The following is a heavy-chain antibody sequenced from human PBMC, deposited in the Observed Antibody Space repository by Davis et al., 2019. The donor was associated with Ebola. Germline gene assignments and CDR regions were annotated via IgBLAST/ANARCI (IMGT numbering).Heavy chain of an antibody. V-gene: IGHV3-23*01. CDR3: ATTPQYSSGQNKPFDY. Sequence: GESLKISCAASGFTFSNYAMSWVRQAPGKGLEWVSAITGSGGSTYYADSVKGRFTISRDNSKNTLYLQMNGLRVEDTAIYYCATTPQYSSGQNKPFDYWGQGTLVTVSS. J-gene: IGHJ4*02. CDR1: GFTFSNYA. D-gene: IGHD6-19*01. CDR2: ITGSGGST.